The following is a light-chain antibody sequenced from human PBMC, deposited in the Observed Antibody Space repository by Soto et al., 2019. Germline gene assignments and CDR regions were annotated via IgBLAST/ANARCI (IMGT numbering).Light chain of an antibody. CDR2: EVS. V-gene: IGLV2-14*01. Sequence: QSALTQPASVSGSPGQSITISCTGTSSDVGGYNDVSWYQQHPGKAPQLMIYEVSNRPSGVSNRFSGSKSGNTASLTISGLQAEDEADYYCSSYTSSITDVFGTGTKVTVL. CDR3: SSYTSSITDV. CDR1: SSDVGGYND. J-gene: IGLJ1*01.